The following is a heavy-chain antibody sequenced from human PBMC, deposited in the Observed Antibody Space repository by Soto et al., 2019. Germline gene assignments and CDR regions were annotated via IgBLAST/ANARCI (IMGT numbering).Heavy chain of an antibody. CDR3: ARDKSPYSSGWHNRHFDY. D-gene: IGHD6-19*01. CDR2: TSYDGSNK. Sequence: QVQLVESGGGVVQPGRSLRLSCAASGFTFSSDAMHWVRQAPGKGLEWVAVTSYDGSNKYYADSVKGRVTISRDNSKNTLYLQMNSLRAEDTAVYYCARDKSPYSSGWHNRHFDYWGQGNLVTVSS. J-gene: IGHJ4*02. V-gene: IGHV3-30-3*01. CDR1: GFTFSSDA.